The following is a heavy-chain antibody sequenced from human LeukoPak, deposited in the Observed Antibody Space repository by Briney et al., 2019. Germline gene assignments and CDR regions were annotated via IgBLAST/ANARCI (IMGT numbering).Heavy chain of an antibody. D-gene: IGHD3-10*01. V-gene: IGHV1-69*13. CDR1: GGTFSSYA. CDR2: IIPIFGTA. CDR3: ARNKLVRGVMSYYYYYYMDV. Sequence: GASVKVSCKASGGTFSSYAISWVRQAPGQGLEWMGGIIPIFGTANYAQKFQGRVTITADESTSTAYMELSSLRSEDTAVYYCARNKLVRGVMSYYYYYYMDVWGKGTTVTISS. J-gene: IGHJ6*03.